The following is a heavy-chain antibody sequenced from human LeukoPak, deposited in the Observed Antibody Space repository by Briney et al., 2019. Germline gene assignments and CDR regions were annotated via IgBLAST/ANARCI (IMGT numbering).Heavy chain of an antibody. CDR3: ARIETEGSSWYGVHYFDY. Sequence: SETLSLTCTVSGGSISSYYWSWIRQPPGKGLEWIGYIYYSGSTNYNPSLKSRVTISVDTSKNQFSLKLSSVTAADTAVYYCARIETEGSSWYGVHYFDYWGRGTQVTVSS. CDR2: IYYSGST. J-gene: IGHJ4*02. CDR1: GGSISSYY. V-gene: IGHV4-59*01. D-gene: IGHD6-13*01.